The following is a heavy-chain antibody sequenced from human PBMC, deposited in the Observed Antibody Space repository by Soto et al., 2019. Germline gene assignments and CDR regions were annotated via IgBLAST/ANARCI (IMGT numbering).Heavy chain of an antibody. CDR3: AVLWSGYYTAYDY. CDR2: IYPGDSDT. CDR1: GYSFTSYW. Sequence: GKSLKISCKGSGYSFTSYWIGWVRQMPGKGLEWMGIIYPGDSDTRYSPSFQGQVTISADKSISTAYLQWNSLKASDTAMYYCAVLWSGYYTAYDYRGQGTLVTVSS. V-gene: IGHV5-51*03. D-gene: IGHD3-3*01. J-gene: IGHJ4*02.